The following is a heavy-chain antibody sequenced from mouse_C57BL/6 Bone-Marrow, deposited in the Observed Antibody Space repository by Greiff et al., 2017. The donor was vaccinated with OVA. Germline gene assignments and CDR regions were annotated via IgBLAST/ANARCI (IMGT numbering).Heavy chain of an antibody. V-gene: IGHV5-4*01. CDR3: ARDPLPY. J-gene: IGHJ4*01. CDR1: GFTFSSYA. CDR2: ISAGGSYT. Sequence: EVKLQESGGGLVKPGGSLKLSCAASGFTFSSYAMSWVRQTPEKRLEWVATISAGGSYTYYPDNVKGRFTISRDNAKNNLYLQMSHLKSEDTAMYYCARDPLPYWGQGTSVTVSS. D-gene: IGHD2-10*01.